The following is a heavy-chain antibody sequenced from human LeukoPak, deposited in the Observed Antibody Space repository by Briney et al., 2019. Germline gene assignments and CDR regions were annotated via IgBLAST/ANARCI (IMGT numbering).Heavy chain of an antibody. CDR2: LDSDGSP. J-gene: IGHJ4*02. V-gene: IGHV3-66*02. CDR3: AKKGGSSGRYDYLDY. CDR1: GFTVRSDD. Sequence: PGGSLRLSCAAFGFTVRSDDMNWVRQAPGKGLEWVSILDSDGSPSYADSVKGRFTVYRDNSKKTVWLQMNSLRAEDTAVYYCAKKGGSSGRYDYLDYWGQGTLVTVSS. D-gene: IGHD6-19*01.